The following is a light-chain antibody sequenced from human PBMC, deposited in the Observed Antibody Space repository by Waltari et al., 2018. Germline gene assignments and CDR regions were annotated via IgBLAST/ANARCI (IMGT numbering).Light chain of an antibody. J-gene: IGLJ3*02. CDR2: ATT. CDR1: TGTVSSGDD. CDR3: LLSYSGNWV. Sequence: QAVVTQEHSVTVYPGGTLALTCGSRTGTVSSGDDLYWFQQKPGQAPRTLIYATTNKHSWTPARFSGSLLGGKAALTLSGAQPEDEAEYFCLLSYSGNWVFGGGTKLTVL. V-gene: IGLV7-46*01.